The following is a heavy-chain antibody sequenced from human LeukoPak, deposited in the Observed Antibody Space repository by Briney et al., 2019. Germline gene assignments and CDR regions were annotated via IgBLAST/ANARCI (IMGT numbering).Heavy chain of an antibody. J-gene: IGHJ4*02. V-gene: IGHV3-23*01. CDR3: AKDQGYGSGAYYRMSLFDY. Sequence: GGSLRLSCAPSGFTLTGYAMSWVRQAPEEGLEWVSTISAGGGSTYYADSVKGRFTISRDNSKSTLNPQMNSLRDEDTAIFYCAKDQGYGSGAYYRMSLFDYWGQGTLVSVSS. D-gene: IGHD3-10*01. CDR2: ISAGGGST. CDR1: GFTLTGYA.